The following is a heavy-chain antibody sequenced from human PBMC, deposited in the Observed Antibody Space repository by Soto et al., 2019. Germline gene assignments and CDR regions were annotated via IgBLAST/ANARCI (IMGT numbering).Heavy chain of an antibody. Sequence: ASVKVSCKVSGYTLTELSMHWVRQAPGKGLEWMGGFDPEDGETIYAQKFQGRVTMTEDTSTDTAYMELSSLRSEDMAVCYCATGYRYGFDYWGQGTLVTVSS. V-gene: IGHV1-24*01. CDR3: ATGYRYGFDY. D-gene: IGHD5-18*01. J-gene: IGHJ4*02. CDR1: GYTLTELS. CDR2: FDPEDGET.